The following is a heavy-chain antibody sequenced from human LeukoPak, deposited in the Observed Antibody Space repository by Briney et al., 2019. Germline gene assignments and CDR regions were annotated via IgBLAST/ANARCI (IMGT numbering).Heavy chain of an antibody. J-gene: IGHJ4*02. D-gene: IGHD3-16*01. Sequence: SETLSLTCTVSGGSISSYYWSWIRQPPGKGLEWIGYIYYSGSTNYNPSLKSRVTISVDTSKNQFSLKLSSVTAADTAVYYCARRSSIMITFGGVPRFDYWGQGTLVTVSS. CDR2: IYYSGST. CDR1: GGSISSYY. V-gene: IGHV4-59*12. CDR3: ARRSSIMITFGGVPRFDY.